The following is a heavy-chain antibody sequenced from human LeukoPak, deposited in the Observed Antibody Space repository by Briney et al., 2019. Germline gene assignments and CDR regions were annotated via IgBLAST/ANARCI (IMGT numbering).Heavy chain of an antibody. CDR3: ARNYVWGSYPQGGDY. J-gene: IGHJ4*02. CDR1: GFIFSDYG. CDR2: ISNEGRNK. Sequence: GSLRHSCAASGFIFSDYGMHWVRQAPGKGLEWVAVISNEGRNKYYADSVKGRFTISRDNSKNTLYLQMNSLRAEDTAVYYCARNYVWGSYPQGGDYWGQGTLVTVSS. D-gene: IGHD3-16*02. V-gene: IGHV3-30*04.